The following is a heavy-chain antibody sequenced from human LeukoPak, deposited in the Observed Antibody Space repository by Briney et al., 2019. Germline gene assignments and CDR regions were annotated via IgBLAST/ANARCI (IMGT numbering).Heavy chain of an antibody. V-gene: IGHV7-4-1*02. Sequence: ASVKVSCKTSGYTFTGYYMHWVRQAPGQGLEWMGWIHPSTGNPTYAQGFTGRFVFSLDTSVSTTYLQISSLKAEDTAVYYCARAYQRLGELSLPDYWGQGTLVTVSS. D-gene: IGHD3-16*02. CDR3: ARAYQRLGELSLPDY. CDR2: IHPSTGNP. CDR1: GYTFTGYY. J-gene: IGHJ4*02.